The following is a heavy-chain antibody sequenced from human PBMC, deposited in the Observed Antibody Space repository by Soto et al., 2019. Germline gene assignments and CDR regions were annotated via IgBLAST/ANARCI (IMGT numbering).Heavy chain of an antibody. Sequence: ASVKVSCKASGYTFTSYYMHWVRQAPGQGLEWMGIINPSGGSTSYAQKFQGRVTITADKSTSTAYMELSSLRSEDTAVYYCARSRRYYDILTGPHMPDYWGQGTLVTVSS. D-gene: IGHD3-9*01. J-gene: IGHJ4*02. CDR3: ARSRRYYDILTGPHMPDY. CDR2: INPSGGST. CDR1: GYTFTSYY. V-gene: IGHV1-46*01.